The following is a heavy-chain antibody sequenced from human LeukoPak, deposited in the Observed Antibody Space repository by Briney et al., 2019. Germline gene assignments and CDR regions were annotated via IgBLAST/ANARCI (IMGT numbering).Heavy chain of an antibody. CDR2: IGRSGTTI. D-gene: IGHD5-18*01. J-gene: IGHJ4*02. CDR1: GFTFSDYY. Sequence: PGGSLRLSCAASGFTFSDYYMSWIRQVPGKGLEWVSYIGRSGTTIHYADSVKGRFTISRDNSKNTLYLQMNSLRAEDTAVYYCAKDRYSYGDYWGQGTLVTVSS. V-gene: IGHV3-11*04. CDR3: AKDRYSYGDY.